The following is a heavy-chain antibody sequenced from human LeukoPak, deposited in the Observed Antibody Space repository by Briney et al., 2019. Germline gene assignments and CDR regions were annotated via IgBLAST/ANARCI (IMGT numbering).Heavy chain of an antibody. CDR1: GGSISSSSYY. V-gene: IGHV4-39*07. J-gene: IGHJ5*02. Sequence: SEILSLTCTVSGGSISSSSYYWGWIRQPPGKGLEWIGSIYYSGSTYYNPSLKSRVTISVDTSKNQFSLKLSSVTAADTAVYYCARGLNWNYKFDPWGQGTLVTVSS. CDR3: ARGLNWNYKFDP. D-gene: IGHD1-7*01. CDR2: IYYSGST.